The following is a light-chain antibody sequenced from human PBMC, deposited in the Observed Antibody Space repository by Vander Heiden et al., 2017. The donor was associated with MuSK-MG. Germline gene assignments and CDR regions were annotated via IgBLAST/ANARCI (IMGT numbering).Light chain of an antibody. V-gene: IGKV1-39*01. CDR1: QYINNY. CDR3: QQSDNTPWT. CDR2: GAS. Sequence: DIQMTQSPPSLSASVGDRVTITCRSSQYINNYLNWYQHSPGTAPKLLIYGASSLASGVPSRFIGYESGTDFTLTIRRLQPEDFAVYYCQQSDNTPWTFGQGTMV. J-gene: IGKJ1*01.